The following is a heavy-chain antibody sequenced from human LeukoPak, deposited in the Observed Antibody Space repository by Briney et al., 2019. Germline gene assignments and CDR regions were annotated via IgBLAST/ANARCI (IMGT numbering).Heavy chain of an antibody. CDR3: AREPYYEFRSETHDYYFYN. Sequence: GGSLSLSSAASGFTFSRYEMNWVRQAPGKGLEWVSYISISGSTIYYADSVKGRFTNSRDNAKNSLHLHMDLFRAQDRAVYYCAREPYYEFRSETHDYYFYNRGEGTLVSVSS. CDR1: GFTFSRYE. J-gene: IGHJ4*02. CDR2: ISISGSTI. D-gene: IGHD3-3*01. V-gene: IGHV3-48*03.